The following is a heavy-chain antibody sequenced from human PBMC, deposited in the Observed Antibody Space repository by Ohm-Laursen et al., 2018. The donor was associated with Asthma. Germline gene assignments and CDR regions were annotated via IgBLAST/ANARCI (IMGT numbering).Heavy chain of an antibody. CDR1: GFTFSSYG. CDR3: ARDPNPDVLRFLEWLGWAFDI. CDR2: ISYDGSNK. D-gene: IGHD3-3*01. V-gene: IGHV3-30*03. Sequence: SLRLSCTATGFTFSSYGMHWVRQAPGKGLEWVAVISYDGSNKYYADSVKGRFTISRDNSKNTLYLQMNSLRAEDTAVYYCARDPNPDVLRFLEWLGWAFDIWGQGTMVTVSS. J-gene: IGHJ3*02.